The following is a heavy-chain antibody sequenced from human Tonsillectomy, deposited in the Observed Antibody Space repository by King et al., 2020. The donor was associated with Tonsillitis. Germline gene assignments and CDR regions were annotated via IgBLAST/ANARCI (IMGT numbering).Heavy chain of an antibody. CDR1: GFTFSSYA. CDR2: IRGSGSNT. Sequence: VQLVESGGGLVQPGGSLRLSCAASGFTFSSYAMSWVRQAPGKGLEWVSSIRGSGSNTFYADSVQGRFNIYRDNSKNTLYLLLSSVRAEDTAIYYWARDILSHFDPGAFDIWGQGTMVTVPS. V-gene: IGHV3-23*04. D-gene: IGHD3-9*01. CDR3: ARDILSHFDPGAFDI. J-gene: IGHJ3*02.